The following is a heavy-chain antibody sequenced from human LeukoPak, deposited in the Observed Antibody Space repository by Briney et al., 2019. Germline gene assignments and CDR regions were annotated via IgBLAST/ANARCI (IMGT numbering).Heavy chain of an antibody. CDR2: MNPNSGNT. CDR3: ATGLWFGEFRGFDP. CDR1: GYTFTSYD. J-gene: IGHJ5*02. Sequence: GASVKVSCKASGYTFTSYDINWVRQATGQGLEWMGWMNPNSGNTGYAQKFQGRVTMTRNTSISTAYMELSSLRSEDTAVYYCATGLWFGEFRGFDPWGQGTLVTVSS. D-gene: IGHD3-10*01. V-gene: IGHV1-8*01.